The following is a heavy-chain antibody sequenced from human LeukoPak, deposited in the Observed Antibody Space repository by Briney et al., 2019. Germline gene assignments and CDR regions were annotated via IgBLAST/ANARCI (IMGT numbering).Heavy chain of an antibody. V-gene: IGHV4-39*02. CDR3: ARDASGLHAFDI. Sequence: SETLSLTCTVSGGSISSSSYYWVWFRQPPGKGLEWIGGIHYSGSTYYNSSLKSRVTISADTSKNQFSLKLGSVTAADTAVYYCARDASGLHAFDIWGLGTMVTLSS. CDR2: IHYSGST. D-gene: IGHD6-19*01. J-gene: IGHJ3*02. CDR1: GGSISSSSYY.